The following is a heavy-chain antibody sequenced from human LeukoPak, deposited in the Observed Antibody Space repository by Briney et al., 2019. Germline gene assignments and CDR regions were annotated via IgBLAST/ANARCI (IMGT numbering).Heavy chain of an antibody. D-gene: IGHD3-10*01. J-gene: IGHJ4*02. CDR3: ARSGDYYGSGSYYI. V-gene: IGHV5-51*01. Sequence: GASLQTSWKGSGSHFTSYWIGWVRQMPGQGLDWIGIIYPGDFDTRYSPSSQGQVTISADKSISTAYLQWSSLKASDTAMYYCARSGDYYGSGSYYIWGQGTLVTVSS. CDR2: IYPGDFDT. CDR1: GSHFTSYW.